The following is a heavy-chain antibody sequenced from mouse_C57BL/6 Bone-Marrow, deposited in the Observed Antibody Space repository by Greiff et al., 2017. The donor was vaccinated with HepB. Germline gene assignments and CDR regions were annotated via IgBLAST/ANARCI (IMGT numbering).Heavy chain of an antibody. CDR2: IYPGSGNT. J-gene: IGHJ2*01. Sequence: VQLQQSGAELVRPGASVKLSCKASGYTFTDYYINWVKQRPGQGLEWIARIYPGSGNTYYNEKFKGKATLTAEKSSSTAYMQLSSLTSEDSAVYFCARSDYGSSYPFDYWGQGTTLTVSS. D-gene: IGHD1-1*01. CDR3: ARSDYGSSYPFDY. CDR1: GYTFTDYY. V-gene: IGHV1-76*01.